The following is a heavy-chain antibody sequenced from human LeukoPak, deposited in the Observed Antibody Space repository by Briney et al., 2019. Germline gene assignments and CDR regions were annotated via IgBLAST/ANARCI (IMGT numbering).Heavy chain of an antibody. CDR2: MNPNSGNT. D-gene: IGHD4-23*01. V-gene: IGHV1-8*01. Sequence: EASVKVSCKASGYTFTNHDINWVRQAPGQGLEWMGWMNPNSGNTGYAQKFQGRVTMTRNTSISTAYMELSSLKSEDTAVYYCARGFKTTVVTRYFDYWGQGTLVTVSS. CDR3: ARGFKTTVVTRYFDY. CDR1: GYTFTNHD. J-gene: IGHJ4*02.